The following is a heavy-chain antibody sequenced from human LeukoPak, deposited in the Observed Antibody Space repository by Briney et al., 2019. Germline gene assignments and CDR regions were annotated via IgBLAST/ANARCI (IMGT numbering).Heavy chain of an antibody. D-gene: IGHD5-18*01. CDR3: AKERDTAMVTIDY. V-gene: IGHV3-30*04. J-gene: IGHJ4*02. CDR1: GFIFSRYA. Sequence: GRSLRLSCAASGFIFSRYALHWVRQAPGKGLEWVAVISYDGSNKYYADSVKGRFTISRDSSKNTLFLQINSLRAEDTAVYYCAKERDTAMVTIDYWGQGTLVTVSS. CDR2: ISYDGSNK.